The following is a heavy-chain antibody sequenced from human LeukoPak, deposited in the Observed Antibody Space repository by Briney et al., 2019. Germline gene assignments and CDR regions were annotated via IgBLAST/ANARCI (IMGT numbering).Heavy chain of an antibody. CDR2: MNPNSGNT. CDR1: GYTFTGYE. J-gene: IGHJ5*02. CDR3: ARVVGGDYAIWFDP. V-gene: IGHV1-8*01. Sequence: ASVKVSCKASGYTFTGYEINWVRQATGQGLEWMGWMNPNSGNTGYAQKFQGRVTMTRNTSISTAYMELSGLRSEDTAVYYCARVVGGDYAIWFDPWGQGTLVTVSS. D-gene: IGHD4-17*01.